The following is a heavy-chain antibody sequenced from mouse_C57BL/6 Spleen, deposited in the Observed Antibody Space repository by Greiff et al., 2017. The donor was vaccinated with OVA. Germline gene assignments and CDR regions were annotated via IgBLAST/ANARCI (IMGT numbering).Heavy chain of an antibody. J-gene: IGHJ2*01. CDR1: GYTFTSYW. CDR2: IDPADSYT. CDR3: ARGCNYVPLDY. Sequence: QVQLQQPGAELVMPGASVKLSCKASGYTFTSYWMHWVKQRPGQGLEWIGEIDPADSYTNYNEKFKGKATLTVDKSSSTAYMQLSSLTSEDSAVYYCARGCNYVPLDYWGQGTTLTVSS. D-gene: IGHD2-1*01. V-gene: IGHV1-69*01.